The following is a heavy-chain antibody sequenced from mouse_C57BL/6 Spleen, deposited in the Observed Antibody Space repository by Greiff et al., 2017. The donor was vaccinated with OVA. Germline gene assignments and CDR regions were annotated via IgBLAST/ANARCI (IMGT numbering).Heavy chain of an antibody. CDR1: GFTFSDYG. V-gene: IGHV5-17*01. Sequence: DVQLVESGGGLVKPGGSLKLSCAASGFTFSDYGMHWVRQAPEKGLGWVAYISSGSSTIYYADTVKGRFTISRDNAKNTLFLQMTSLRSEDTAMYYCARGERGAWFAYWGQGTLVTVSA. CDR2: ISSGSSTI. CDR3: ARGERGAWFAY. J-gene: IGHJ3*01.